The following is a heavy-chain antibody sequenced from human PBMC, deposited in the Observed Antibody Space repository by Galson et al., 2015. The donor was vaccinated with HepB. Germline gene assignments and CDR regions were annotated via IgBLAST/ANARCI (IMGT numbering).Heavy chain of an antibody. CDR2: IYYSGST. D-gene: IGHD3-3*01. CDR3: ASDLHDFWSGYYQWLGWFDP. J-gene: IGHJ5*02. CDR1: GGSISSSSYY. V-gene: IGHV4-39*01. Sequence: SETLSLTCTVSGGSISSSSYYWGWIRQPPGKGLEWIGSIYYSGSTYYNPSLKSRVTISVDTSKNQFSLKLSSVTAADTAVYYCASDLHDFWSGYYQWLGWFDPWGQGTLVTVSS.